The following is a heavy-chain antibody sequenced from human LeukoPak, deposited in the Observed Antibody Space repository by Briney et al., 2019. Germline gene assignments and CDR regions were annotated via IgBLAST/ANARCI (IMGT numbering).Heavy chain of an antibody. Sequence: SETLSLTCTVSGDSISSSYWSWIRQPPGKTLEWVGYIYYTGTTNYNPSLKSRVTMSIDTSKNQFSLNLNSVTAADTAVYYCARGFYDSSGYSNCFDPWGQGTLVTVSS. D-gene: IGHD3-22*01. V-gene: IGHV4-59*01. J-gene: IGHJ5*02. CDR3: ARGFYDSSGYSNCFDP. CDR1: GDSISSSY. CDR2: IYYTGTT.